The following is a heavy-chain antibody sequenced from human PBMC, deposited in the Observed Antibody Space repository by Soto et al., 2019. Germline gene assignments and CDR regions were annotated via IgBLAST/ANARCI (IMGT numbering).Heavy chain of an antibody. CDR1: GYSISSGYY. CDR2: IYHSGST. CDR3: ARTGLTGYYYNWFDP. J-gene: IGHJ5*02. V-gene: IGHV4-38-2*01. D-gene: IGHD3-9*01. Sequence: LSLTCAVSGYSISSGYYWGWIRQPPGKGLEWIGSIYHSGSTYYNPSLKSRVTISVDTSKNQFSLKLSSVTAADTAVYYCARTGLTGYYYNWFDPWGQGTLVTVSS.